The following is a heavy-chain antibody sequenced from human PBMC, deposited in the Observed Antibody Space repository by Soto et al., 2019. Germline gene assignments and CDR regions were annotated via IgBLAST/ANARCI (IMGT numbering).Heavy chain of an antibody. CDR3: VKTDGGSGWGWDF. J-gene: IGHJ4*02. CDR1: GFSFGNYG. Sequence: QVQLVESGGGMVLPGRSLRLSCAAAGFSFGNYGMHWVRQAPGEGLEGVALISHDAKNAYYADSVQGRFTISRDNSKRMLYLQMNSLRPEDSGIYYCVKTDGGSGWGWDFWGQGTLVTVSS. V-gene: IGHV3-30*18. D-gene: IGHD6-19*01. CDR2: ISHDAKNA.